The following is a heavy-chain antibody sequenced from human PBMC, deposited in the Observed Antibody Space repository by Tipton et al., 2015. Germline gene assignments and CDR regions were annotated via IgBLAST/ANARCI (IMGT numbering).Heavy chain of an antibody. Sequence: QLVQSGAEVKKPGSSVKVSCKASGYTFTNYYIYWVRQAPGQGPEWMGVINPSGGSTNYAQNFQGRVTMTRDSSTSTVFMELSSLRSEDTAVYYCARDVGSGNYYYGMDVWGQGTTVTVSS. J-gene: IGHJ6*02. CDR3: ARDVGSGNYYYGMDV. CDR1: GYTFTNYY. V-gene: IGHV1-46*01. D-gene: IGHD2-15*01. CDR2: INPSGGST.